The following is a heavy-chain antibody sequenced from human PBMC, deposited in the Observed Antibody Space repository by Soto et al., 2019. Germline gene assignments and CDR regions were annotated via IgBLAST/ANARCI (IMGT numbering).Heavy chain of an antibody. V-gene: IGHV4-30-4*01. J-gene: IGHJ6*01. D-gene: IGHD2-21*02. Sequence: QVQLQESGPGLVRPSQTLTLTCNVSGGSISSDHYHWTWIRQPPGKGLEWIGYIHYSGSVHYNPSLQSRVTMSVDTSKNLFSLKMCSVTAADTAVYFCVREDDGGDRDYYGLDVW. CDR2: IHYSGSV. CDR3: VREDDGGDRDYYGLDV. CDR1: GGSISSDHYH.